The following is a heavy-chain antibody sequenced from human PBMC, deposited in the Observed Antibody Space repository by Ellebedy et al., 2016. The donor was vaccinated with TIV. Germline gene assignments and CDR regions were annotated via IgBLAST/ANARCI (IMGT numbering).Heavy chain of an antibody. J-gene: IGHJ6*02. D-gene: IGHD2-8*01. CDR2: IIPIFGTA. CDR1: GGTFSSYA. Sequence: SVKVSCXASGGTFSSYAISWVRQAPGQGLEWMGGIIPIFGTANYAQKFQGRVTITADKSTSTAYMELSSLRSEDTAVYYCAKGMVYGFLDGYYYYGMDVWGQGTTVTVSS. CDR3: AKGMVYGFLDGYYYYGMDV. V-gene: IGHV1-69*06.